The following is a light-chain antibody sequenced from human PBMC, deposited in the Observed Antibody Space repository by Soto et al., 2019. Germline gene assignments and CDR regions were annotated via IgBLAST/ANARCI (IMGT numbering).Light chain of an antibody. CDR2: GAS. J-gene: IGKJ1*01. CDR1: QSVSSN. CDR3: QLYGTSPKT. Sequence: EIGMTQSPATLSVSPGERATLSCRASQSVSSNLAWYQQKPGQAPRLLIYGASTRATGIADRFSGSGSGTDFTLTISRLEPEDFAVYYCQLYGTSPKTFGQGTKV. V-gene: IGKV3-20*01.